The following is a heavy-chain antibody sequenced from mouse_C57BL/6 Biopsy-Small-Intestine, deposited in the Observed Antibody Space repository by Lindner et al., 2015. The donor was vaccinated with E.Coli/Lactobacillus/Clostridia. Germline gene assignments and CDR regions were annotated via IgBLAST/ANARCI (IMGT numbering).Heavy chain of an antibody. CDR2: INPNSGGT. CDR1: GYTFTIYY. Sequence: SVKVSCKSSGYTFTIYYIHWVRQAPGQGPEWMGWINPNSGGTNFAQKFQGRVTMTRDTSIFTAYMELSRLRFDDTAVYYCAREYQLLSFDAFDIWGQGTMVTVSS. D-gene: IGHD5-1*01. V-gene: IGHV1-64*01. CDR3: AREYQLLSFDAFDI. J-gene: IGHJ3*01.